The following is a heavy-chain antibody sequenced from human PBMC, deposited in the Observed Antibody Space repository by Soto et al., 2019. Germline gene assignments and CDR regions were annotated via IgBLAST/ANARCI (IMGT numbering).Heavy chain of an antibody. CDR1: GFTFSSYG. D-gene: IGHD6-13*01. J-gene: IGHJ4*02. Sequence: QVQLVESGGGVVQPGRSLRLSCAASGFTFSSYGMHWVRQAPGEGLEWVAVISYDGSNKYYADSVKGRFTISRDNSKNALYLQMNSLRAEDTAVYYCAKDGGGGQHIAAAGTYVWYYFDYWGQGTLVTVSS. CDR3: AKDGGGGQHIAAAGTYVWYYFDY. CDR2: ISYDGSNK. V-gene: IGHV3-30*18.